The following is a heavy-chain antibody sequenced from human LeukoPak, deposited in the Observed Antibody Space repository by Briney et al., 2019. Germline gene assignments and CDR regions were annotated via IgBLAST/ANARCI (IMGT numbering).Heavy chain of an antibody. V-gene: IGHV1-2*02. CDR3: AAIDNYYYYMDV. D-gene: IGHD3-9*01. J-gene: IGHJ6*03. CDR2: INPNSGGT. Sequence: ASVKVSCKASGYTFTGYYMHWVRQAPGQGLEWMGWINPNSGGTNYAQKFQGRVTMTRDTSISTAYMELSRLRSEDTAVYYCAAIDNYYYYMDVWGKGTTVTVSS. CDR1: GYTFTGYY.